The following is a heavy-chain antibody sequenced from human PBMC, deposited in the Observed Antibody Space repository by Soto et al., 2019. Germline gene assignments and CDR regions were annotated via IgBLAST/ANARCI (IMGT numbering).Heavy chain of an antibody. D-gene: IGHD6-13*01. CDR2: IYYSGST. CDR1: GGSISSYY. CDR3: ARRYSSAFDI. V-gene: IGHV4-59*08. J-gene: IGHJ3*02. Sequence: SETLSLTCTVSGGSISSYYWSWIRQPPGKGLEWIGYIYYSGSTNYNPSLKSRVTISVDTSKNQFSLKLSPVTAADTAVYYCARRYSSAFDIWGQGTMVTVSS.